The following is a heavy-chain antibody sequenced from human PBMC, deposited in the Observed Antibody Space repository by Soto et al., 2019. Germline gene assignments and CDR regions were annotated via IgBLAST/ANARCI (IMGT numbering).Heavy chain of an antibody. CDR1: GFTFSSYS. D-gene: IGHD3-3*01. V-gene: IGHV3-21*01. J-gene: IGHJ6*02. Sequence: GGSLRLSCAASGFTFSSYSMNWVRQAPGKGLEWVSSISSSSYIYYADSVKGRFTISRDNAKNSLYLQMNSLRAEDTAVYYCARDSRASSFYDFWSGSNYGMDVWGQGTTVTVSS. CDR3: ARDSRASSFYDFWSGSNYGMDV. CDR2: ISSSSYI.